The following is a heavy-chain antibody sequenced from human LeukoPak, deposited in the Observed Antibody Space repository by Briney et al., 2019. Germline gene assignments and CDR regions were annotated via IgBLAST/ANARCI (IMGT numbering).Heavy chain of an antibody. Sequence: GGSLRLSCAASGFTFSSYNINWVRQAPGKGLEWISYISSSSSTIYFADSVKGRFTISRDNAKNSLYLQMNSLRDEDTAVYYCAKDGVRGETTPGYWHFDLWGRGTLVTVSS. CDR2: ISSSSSTI. CDR3: AKDGVRGETTPGYWHFDL. D-gene: IGHD3-16*01. CDR1: GFTFSSYN. V-gene: IGHV3-48*02. J-gene: IGHJ2*01.